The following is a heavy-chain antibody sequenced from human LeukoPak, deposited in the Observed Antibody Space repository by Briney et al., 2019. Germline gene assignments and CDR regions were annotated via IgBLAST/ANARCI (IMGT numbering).Heavy chain of an antibody. D-gene: IGHD3-10*01. V-gene: IGHV1-18*01. J-gene: IGHJ4*02. CDR3: ARDDNYGSGQPDD. CDR1: GYTFTSYG. Sequence: ASMKVSCKASGYTFTSYGITWVRQAPGQGLEWMGWISGYNGNTNYAQRFQGRVTMTTDTSTSTVYMELRSLRSDDTAVYYCARDDNYGSGQPDDWGQGTLVTVSS. CDR2: ISGYNGNT.